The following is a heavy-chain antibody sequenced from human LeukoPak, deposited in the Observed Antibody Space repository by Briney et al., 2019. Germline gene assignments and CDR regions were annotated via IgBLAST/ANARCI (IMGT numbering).Heavy chain of an antibody. CDR1: GFTFSSYA. J-gene: IGHJ4*02. V-gene: IGHV3-23*01. CDR2: ISSSGGST. Sequence: PGGSLRLSCAASGFTFSSYAMSWVRQAPGRGLEWVSGISSSGGSTYYADSVKGRFTISRDNSKNTLYLQMNSLRAEGTAVYYCAKPRSDYYYSAFDYWGQGTLVTVSS. CDR3: AKPRSDYYYSAFDY. D-gene: IGHD3-22*01.